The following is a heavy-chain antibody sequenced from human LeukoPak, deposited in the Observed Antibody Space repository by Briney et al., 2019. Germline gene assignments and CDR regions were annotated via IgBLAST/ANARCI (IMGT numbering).Heavy chain of an antibody. CDR2: IIPIFGTA. J-gene: IGHJ3*02. V-gene: IGHV1-69*05. CDR1: GGTFSSYA. CDR3: ARALRYFDWLPAPDDAFDI. Sequence: GASVKVSCKASGGTFSSYAISWVRQAPGQGLEWMGRIIPIFGTASYAQKFQGRVTITTDESTSTAYMELSSLRSEDTAVYYCARALRYFDWLPAPDDAFDIWGQGTMVTVSS. D-gene: IGHD3-9*01.